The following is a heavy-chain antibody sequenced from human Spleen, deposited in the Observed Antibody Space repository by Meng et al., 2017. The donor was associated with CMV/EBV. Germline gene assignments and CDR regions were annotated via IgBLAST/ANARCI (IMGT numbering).Heavy chain of an antibody. CDR1: GGSVSSPAYY. J-gene: IGHJ3*02. CDR3: ARRGGYCSTTSCSLGAFDI. V-gene: IGHV4-39*01. Sequence: SETLSLTCTVSGGSVSSPAYYWGWIRQPPGKALESIGSIYYSVATFYTPSLKSRVTISVDTSKNQFSLRLSFVTAADTAVYYCARRGGYCSTTSCSLGAFDIWGQGTMVTVSS. CDR2: IYYSVAT. D-gene: IGHD2-2*01.